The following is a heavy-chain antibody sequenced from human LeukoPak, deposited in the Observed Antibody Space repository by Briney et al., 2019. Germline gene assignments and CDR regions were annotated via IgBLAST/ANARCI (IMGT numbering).Heavy chain of an antibody. D-gene: IGHD6-13*01. Sequence: PGGSLRLSCAASGFTFSSYGMHWVRQAPGKGLEWVAVISYDGSNKYYADSVKGRFTISRDNSKNTLYLQMNSLRAEDTAVYYCAREVAAGLDYYYGMDVWGKGTTVTVSS. CDR3: AREVAAGLDYYYGMDV. J-gene: IGHJ6*04. V-gene: IGHV3-30*03. CDR2: ISYDGSNK. CDR1: GFTFSSYG.